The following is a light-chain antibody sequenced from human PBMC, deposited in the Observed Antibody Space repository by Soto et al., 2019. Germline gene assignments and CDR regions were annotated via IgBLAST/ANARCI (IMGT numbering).Light chain of an antibody. V-gene: IGKV1-5*01. CDR1: QSISTW. Sequence: DIQLTQSPSTLSASVGDRVTITCRASQSISTWLAWYQQKPGKAPKVLIYGASSLESGVPSRFSGSGSGTEFAITISSLQPDHFATYYCQQYKNYLTFGTGTKVDIK. CDR2: GAS. J-gene: IGKJ3*01. CDR3: QQYKNYLT.